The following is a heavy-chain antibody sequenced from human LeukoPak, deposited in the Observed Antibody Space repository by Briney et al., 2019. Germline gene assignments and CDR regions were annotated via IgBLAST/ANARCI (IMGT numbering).Heavy chain of an antibody. V-gene: IGHV1-69*13. CDR3: ASLRNYGLPYWYFDL. Sequence: SVKVSCKASGGTFSSYAISWVRQAPGQGLEWMGGIIPIFGTANYAQKFQGRVTITADESTNTAYMELSSLGSEDTAVYYCASLRNYGLPYWYFDLWGRGTLVTVSS. CDR1: GGTFSSYA. D-gene: IGHD3-16*01. J-gene: IGHJ2*01. CDR2: IIPIFGTA.